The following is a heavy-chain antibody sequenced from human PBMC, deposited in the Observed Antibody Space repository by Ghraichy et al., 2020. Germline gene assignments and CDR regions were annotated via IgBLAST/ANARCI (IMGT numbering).Heavy chain of an antibody. CDR3: ARPQDTTDAFDI. J-gene: IGHJ3*02. CDR1: GGSISSSSYY. D-gene: IGHD2-15*01. V-gene: IGHV4-39*01. Sequence: SETLSLTCTVSGGSISSSSYYWGWIRQPPGKGLEWIGSIYYSGSTYYNPSLKSRVTISVDTSKNQFSLKLSSVTAADTAVYYCARPQDTTDAFDIWGQGTMVTVSS. CDR2: IYYSGST.